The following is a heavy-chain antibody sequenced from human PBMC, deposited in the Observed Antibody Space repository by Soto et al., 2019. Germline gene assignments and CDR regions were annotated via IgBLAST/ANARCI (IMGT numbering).Heavy chain of an antibody. D-gene: IGHD5-12*01. V-gene: IGHV1-69*01. CDR3: AREGDGYNSIDY. J-gene: IGHJ4*02. CDR1: GGTFSSYA. Sequence: QVQLVQSGAEVKKPGSSVKVSCKASGGTFSSYAISWVRQAPGQGLEWMGGIIPIFGTANYAQKFKGRVTITADESTSTAYMELSSLRSADTAVYYCAREGDGYNSIDYWGKGTLFTVSS. CDR2: IIPIFGTA.